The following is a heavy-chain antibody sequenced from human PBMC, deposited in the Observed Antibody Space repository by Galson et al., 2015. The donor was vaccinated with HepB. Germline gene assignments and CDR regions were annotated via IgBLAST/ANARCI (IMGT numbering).Heavy chain of an antibody. D-gene: IGHD1-1*01. CDR1: GFAFYNYG. CDR2: ISYDGSIK. CDR3: AKPFSRYTTRGEGNYFDS. V-gene: IGHV3-30*18. J-gene: IGHJ4*02. Sequence: SLRLACAASGFAFYNYGMHWVRQARGKGLEWVAVISYDGSIKFYADSVKGRFTIARDSTMNTLHLQMNGLNVEDTALYFCAKPFSRYTTRGEGNYFDSWGQGVLITVAS.